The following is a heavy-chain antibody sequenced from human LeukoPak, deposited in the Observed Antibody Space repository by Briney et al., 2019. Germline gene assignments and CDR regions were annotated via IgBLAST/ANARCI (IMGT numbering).Heavy chain of an antibody. CDR2: IYYSGST. V-gene: IGHV4-39*01. CDR3: ARQFYPRHIVVVPAQGWFDP. CDR1: GGSISSSSYY. J-gene: IGHJ5*02. D-gene: IGHD2-2*01. Sequence: SETLSLTCTVSGGSISSSSYYWGWIRQPPGKGLEWIGSIYYSGSTYYSPSLKSRVTISVDTSKNQFSLKLSSVTAADTAVYYCARQFYPRHIVVVPAQGWFDPWGQGTLVTVSS.